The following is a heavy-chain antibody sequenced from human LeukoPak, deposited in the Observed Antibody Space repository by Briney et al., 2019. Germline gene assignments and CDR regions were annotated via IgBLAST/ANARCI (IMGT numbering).Heavy chain of an antibody. CDR3: ARGRPTGTTFWFDP. D-gene: IGHD1-1*01. Sequence: GASVKVSCAASGYTFTSYDINWVRQATGQGLEWMGWMNPNSGNTGYAQKFQGRVTMTRNTSISTAYMELSSLRSEDTAVYYCARGRPTGTTFWFDPWGQGTLVTVSS. CDR2: MNPNSGNT. V-gene: IGHV1-8*01. J-gene: IGHJ5*02. CDR1: GYTFTSYD.